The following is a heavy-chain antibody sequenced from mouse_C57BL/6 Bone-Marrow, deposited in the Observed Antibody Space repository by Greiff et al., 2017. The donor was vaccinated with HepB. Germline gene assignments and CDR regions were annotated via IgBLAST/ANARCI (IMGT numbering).Heavy chain of an antibody. CDR2: INPSNGGT. D-gene: IGHD1-1*01. Sequence: QVHVKQPGTELVKPGASVKLSCKASGYTFTSYWMHWVKQRPGQGLELIGNINPSNGGTNYNEKFKSKATLTVDKSSSTAYMQLSSLTSEDSAVYYCARCSSCSYWYFDVWGTGTTVTVSS. V-gene: IGHV1-53*01. CDR3: ARCSSCSYWYFDV. J-gene: IGHJ1*03. CDR1: GYTFTSYW.